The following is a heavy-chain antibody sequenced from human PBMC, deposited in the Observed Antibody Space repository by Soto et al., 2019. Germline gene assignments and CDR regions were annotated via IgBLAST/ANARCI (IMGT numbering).Heavy chain of an antibody. CDR1: GFTFDDYA. CDR3: AKDLSAYYYDSSGYSCFDY. J-gene: IGHJ4*02. D-gene: IGHD3-22*01. V-gene: IGHV3-9*01. CDR2: ISWNSGSI. Sequence: EVQLVESGGGLVQPGRSLRLSCAASGFTFDDYAMHWVRQAPGKGLEWVSGISWNSGSIGYADSVKGRFTISRDNAKNSLYLQMNSLRAEDTALYYCAKDLSAYYYDSSGYSCFDYWGQGTLVTVSS.